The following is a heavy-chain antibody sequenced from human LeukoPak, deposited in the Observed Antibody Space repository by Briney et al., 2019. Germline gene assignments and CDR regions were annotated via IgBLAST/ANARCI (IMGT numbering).Heavy chain of an antibody. CDR3: ARMTWAAAAHMFDY. Sequence: SQTLSLTCAISGDSVSSNSAAWNWIRQSPSRGPEWLGRTYHRSKWYNDYAVSVKSRITINPDTSKNQFSLQLNSVTPEDTAVYYCARMTWAAAAHMFDYWGQGTPVTVSS. D-gene: IGHD6-13*01. CDR2: TYHRSKWYN. CDR1: GDSVSSNSAA. J-gene: IGHJ4*02. V-gene: IGHV6-1*01.